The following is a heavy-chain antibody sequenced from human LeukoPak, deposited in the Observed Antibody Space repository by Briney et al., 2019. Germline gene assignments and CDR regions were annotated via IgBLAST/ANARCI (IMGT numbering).Heavy chain of an antibody. Sequence: ASVKVSCKASGYTFTSYGISWVRQAPGQGLEWMGWISAYNGNTNYAQKLQGRVTMTTDTSTSTAYMELRSLRSDDTAVYYCARDRTTITIFDLAYWGQGTLVTVSS. V-gene: IGHV1-18*01. D-gene: IGHD3-3*01. CDR2: ISAYNGNT. J-gene: IGHJ4*02. CDR3: ARDRTTITIFDLAY. CDR1: GYTFTSYG.